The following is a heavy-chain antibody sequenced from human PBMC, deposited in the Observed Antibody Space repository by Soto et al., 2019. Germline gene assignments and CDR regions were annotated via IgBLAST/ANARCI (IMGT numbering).Heavy chain of an antibody. D-gene: IGHD5-12*01. CDR3: ARDLDSGYDLWRIYYYYYGMDV. V-gene: IGHV3-23*01. J-gene: IGHJ6*02. Sequence: GGSLGISCAASGFTFSSYAMSWVRQAPGKGLEWVSAISGSGGSTYYADSVKGRFTISRDNSKNTLYLQMNSLRAEDTAVYYCARDLDSGYDLWRIYYYYYGMDVWGQGTTVTVAS. CDR1: GFTFSSYA. CDR2: ISGSGGST.